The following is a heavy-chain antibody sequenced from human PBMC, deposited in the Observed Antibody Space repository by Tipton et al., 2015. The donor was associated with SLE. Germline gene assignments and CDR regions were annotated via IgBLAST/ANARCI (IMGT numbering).Heavy chain of an antibody. V-gene: IGHV3-21*06. J-gene: IGHJ4*02. D-gene: IGHD3-10*01. Sequence: SLRLSCAGSGFSFNLYTMNWVRRAPGKGLEWVSLISSTSGSIHYADSVKGRFTISRDNAKNSLFLQMDSLRVEDTAVYFCARDKGTAWTSLDSWGQGTLVAVSS. CDR1: GFSFNLYT. CDR3: ARDKGTAWTSLDS. CDR2: ISSTSGSI.